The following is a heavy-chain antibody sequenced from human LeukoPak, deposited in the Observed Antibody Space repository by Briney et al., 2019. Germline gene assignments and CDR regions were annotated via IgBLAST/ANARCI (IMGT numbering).Heavy chain of an antibody. J-gene: IGHJ5*02. D-gene: IGHD2-21*01. CDR1: GFTFSSYA. Sequence: GRSLRLSCAASGFTFSSYAMSWVRQAAGKGMEWVSAISGSGGSTYYADSVKGRFTISRDNSENTLYLQMNSLRAEDTAVYYCAKIPPALEVDPWGQGTLVTVSS. CDR2: ISGSGGST. V-gene: IGHV3-23*01. CDR3: AKIPPALEVDP.